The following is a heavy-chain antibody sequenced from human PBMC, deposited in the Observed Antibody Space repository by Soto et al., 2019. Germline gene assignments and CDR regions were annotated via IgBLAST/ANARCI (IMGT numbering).Heavy chain of an antibody. CDR2: ISGDGKTT. J-gene: IGHJ4*02. D-gene: IGHD2-2*01. Sequence: EVQLVESGGGLIQPGGSLRLSCAASGFTFSNYWMHWVRQGPGKGLVWVSRISGDGKTTTYADFVKGRFTVSRDNANNMLNLQMNSLRAEDTAVYYCTRDWSKTNCYGFNGHWGQGRLVTVSS. V-gene: IGHV3-74*01. CDR3: TRDWSKTNCYGFNGH. CDR1: GFTFSNYW.